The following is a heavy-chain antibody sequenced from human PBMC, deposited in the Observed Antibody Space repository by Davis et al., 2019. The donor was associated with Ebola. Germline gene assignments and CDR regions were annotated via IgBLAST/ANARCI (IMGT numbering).Heavy chain of an antibody. J-gene: IGHJ4*02. CDR1: GGSTSGGHW. V-gene: IGHV4-4*02. D-gene: IGHD4-11*01. CDR3: ARLHYRSHFDS. CDR2: TYHSGST. Sequence: MPSETLSLTCSVSGGSTSGGHWWTWLRQSPGKGLEWIWDTYHSGSTNYNSSLKSRVTISVDKSKNQFSLSLTSVTAADTAVYYCARLHYRSHFDSWGQGTLVTVSS.